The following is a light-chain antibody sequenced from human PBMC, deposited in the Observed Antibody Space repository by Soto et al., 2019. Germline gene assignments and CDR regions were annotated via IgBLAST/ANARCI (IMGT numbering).Light chain of an antibody. J-gene: IGKJ1*01. CDR3: QQYGNSTWT. CDR2: GTF. V-gene: IGKV3-20*01. Sequence: DIVLTQSPGTLSLSPGERATLSCRASQSVSSSYVAWHQQKHGQGPRILVYGTFNRAAGIPDRFSGSVSGTDGTITISRLEKEDGSVYYCQQYGNSTWTFGQGTKVDIK. CDR1: QSVSSSY.